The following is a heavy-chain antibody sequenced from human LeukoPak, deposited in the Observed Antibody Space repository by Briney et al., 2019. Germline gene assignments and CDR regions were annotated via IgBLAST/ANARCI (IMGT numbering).Heavy chain of an antibody. CDR3: ASYRVHDAFGI. CDR2: IIPIFGTA. D-gene: IGHD1-26*01. J-gene: IGHJ3*02. Sequence: SVKVSCKASGGTFSSYAISWMRQAPGQGLEWMGGIIPIFGTANYAQKFQGRVTITADESTSTAYMELSSLRSEDTVVYYCASYRVHDAFGIWGQRTMVTASS. CDR1: GGTFSSYA. V-gene: IGHV1-69*13.